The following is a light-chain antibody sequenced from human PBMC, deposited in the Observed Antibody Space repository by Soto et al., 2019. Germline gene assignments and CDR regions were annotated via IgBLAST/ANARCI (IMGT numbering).Light chain of an antibody. CDR1: SSDVGGYNY. J-gene: IGLJ1*01. V-gene: IGLV2-14*01. Sequence: QSALTQPASVSGSLGQSITISCTGTSSDVGGYNYVSWYQQHPGKVPKLMIYEVNNRPSGVSNRFSGSKSGNTASLTISGLQAEDEADYYCSSYTSSSTNYVFGTGTKVTVL. CDR3: SSYTSSSTNYV. CDR2: EVN.